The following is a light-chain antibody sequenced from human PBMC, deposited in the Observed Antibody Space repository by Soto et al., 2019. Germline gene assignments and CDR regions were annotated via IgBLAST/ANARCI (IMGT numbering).Light chain of an antibody. CDR1: SRDIGAYIY. CDR2: EVS. CDR3: SSYAGSNNFV. Sequence: HSVLTQPPSASGSPGQSVTISCTGTSRDIGAYIYVSWYQQHPGKAPKLMISEVSRRPSGVPERFSGSKSGNTASLTVSGLQADDEAHYYCSSYAGSNNFVLGTGTKVT. J-gene: IGLJ1*01. V-gene: IGLV2-8*01.